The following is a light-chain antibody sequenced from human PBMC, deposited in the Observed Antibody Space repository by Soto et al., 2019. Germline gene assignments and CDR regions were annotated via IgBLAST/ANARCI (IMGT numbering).Light chain of an antibody. V-gene: IGKV3-11*01. Sequence: IVLTQSPATLYLSPGERATLSCRASQSGSKYLAWYQQKPGQAPTLLIHDASNRSTGIPARFSGSGSGTDFTLTISSLEPEDFGVYYCQQRSNWPQITFGGGTKVEIK. CDR2: DAS. J-gene: IGKJ4*01. CDR1: QSGSKY. CDR3: QQRSNWPQIT.